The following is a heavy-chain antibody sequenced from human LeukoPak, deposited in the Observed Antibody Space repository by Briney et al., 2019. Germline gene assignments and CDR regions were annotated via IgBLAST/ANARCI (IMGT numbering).Heavy chain of an antibody. CDR2: IYTSGST. J-gene: IGHJ4*02. D-gene: IGHD2-15*01. Sequence: SGTLSLTCTVSGGSISSYYWTWIRQPAGKGLEWIGRIYTSGSTDYNPSLKSRVTMSVDTSKNQFSLKLSSVTAADTAVYYCAREGGSGQQFDYWGQGTLVTVSS. CDR3: AREGGSGQQFDY. CDR1: GGSISSYY. V-gene: IGHV4-4*07.